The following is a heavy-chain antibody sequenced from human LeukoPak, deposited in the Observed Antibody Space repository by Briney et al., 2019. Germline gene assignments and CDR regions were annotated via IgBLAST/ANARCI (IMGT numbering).Heavy chain of an antibody. J-gene: IGHJ5*02. D-gene: IGHD4/OR15-4a*01. CDR1: RGSISGYS. Sequence: SETLSLTCTVSRGSISGYSWSWIRQSPGGGLEWIGYIYYSGDTAYNPSLRSRVTLSVDTSKNQFSLQLRSVTTVDTAVYYCVRGPYGASISKWFDPWGQGTQVIVSP. CDR3: VRGPYGASISKWFDP. CDR2: IYYSGDT. V-gene: IGHV4-59*01.